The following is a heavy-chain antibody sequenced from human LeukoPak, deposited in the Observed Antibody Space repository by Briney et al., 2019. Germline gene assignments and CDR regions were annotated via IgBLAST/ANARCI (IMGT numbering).Heavy chain of an antibody. CDR2: LSYDGSHR. V-gene: IGHV3-30*18. Sequence: GGSLRLSCAASGFIFSTYGMHWVRQAPGKGLEWVAVLSYDGSHRFYADSEKGRFTISRDNSKNTLYLQMNSLRAEDTAVYYCAKDKSLYSSSWYDFHYWGQGTLVTVSS. J-gene: IGHJ4*02. CDR3: AKDKSLYSSSWYDFHY. D-gene: IGHD6-13*01. CDR1: GFIFSTYG.